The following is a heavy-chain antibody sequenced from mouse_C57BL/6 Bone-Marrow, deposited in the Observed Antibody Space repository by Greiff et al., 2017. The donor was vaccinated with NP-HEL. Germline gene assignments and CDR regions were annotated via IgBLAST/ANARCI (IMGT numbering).Heavy chain of an antibody. V-gene: IGHV1-19*01. Sequence: VQLQQSGPVLVKPGASVKMSCKASGYTFTDYYMNWVKQSHGKSLEWIGVINPYNGGTSYNQKFKGKATLTVDKSSSTAYMELNSLTSEDSAVYYCATTVVERIRDYWGQGTTLTVSS. CDR1: GYTFTDYY. CDR3: ATTVVERIRDY. D-gene: IGHD1-1*01. J-gene: IGHJ2*01. CDR2: INPYNGGT.